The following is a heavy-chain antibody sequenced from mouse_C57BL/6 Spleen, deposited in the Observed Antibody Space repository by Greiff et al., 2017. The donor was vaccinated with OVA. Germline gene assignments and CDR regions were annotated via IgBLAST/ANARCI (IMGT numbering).Heavy chain of an antibody. J-gene: IGHJ4*01. D-gene: IGHD1-1*01. Sequence: DVKLQESGPGLAKPSQTLSLTCSVTGYSITSDYWNWIRKFPGNKLEYMGYISYSGSTYYNPSLKSRISITRDTSKNQYYLQLNSVTTEDTATYYCARCHYYGSSPYAMDYWGQGTSVTVSS. CDR3: ARCHYYGSSPYAMDY. CDR1: GYSITSDY. CDR2: ISYSGST. V-gene: IGHV3-8*01.